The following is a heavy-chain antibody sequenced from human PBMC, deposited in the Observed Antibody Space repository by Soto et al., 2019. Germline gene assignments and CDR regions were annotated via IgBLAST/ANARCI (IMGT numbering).Heavy chain of an antibody. CDR1: GGSISSYY. Sequence: PSETLSLTCTVSGGSISSYYWSWFRQPPGKGLEWIGYIYYSGSTNYNPSLKSRVTISIDTSKKQFSLKLSSVTAADTAVYYCASSSLYGMDVWGQGTTVTVSS. CDR2: IYYSGST. CDR3: ASSSLYGMDV. V-gene: IGHV4-59*08. J-gene: IGHJ6*02.